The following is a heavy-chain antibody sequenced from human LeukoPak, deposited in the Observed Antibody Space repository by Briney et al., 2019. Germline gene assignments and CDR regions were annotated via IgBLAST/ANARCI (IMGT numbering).Heavy chain of an antibody. Sequence: PGESLKISCKGSGYKFTNYWIGWVRQMPGKGLEWMGIIYPGDSDTRYSPSFQGQVTISADKSISTAYLQWSSLKASDTAMYYCARQVVVTASQMGADYWGQGTLVTVSS. J-gene: IGHJ4*02. CDR3: ARQVVVTASQMGADY. D-gene: IGHD2-21*02. CDR2: IYPGDSDT. CDR1: GYKFTNYW. V-gene: IGHV5-51*01.